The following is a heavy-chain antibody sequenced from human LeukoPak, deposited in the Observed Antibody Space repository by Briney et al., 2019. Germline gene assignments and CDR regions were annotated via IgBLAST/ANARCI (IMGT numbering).Heavy chain of an antibody. V-gene: IGHV1-69*05. CDR3: ARGMGYDYVWGSYRYELFDP. Sequence: ASVKVSCKASGGTFSSYAISWVRQAPGQGLEWMGRIIPIFGTANYAQKVQGRVTITTDESKSTAYMELSSLRSEDTAVYYCARGMGYDYVWGSYRYELFDPWGQGTLVTVSS. CDR2: IIPIFGTA. J-gene: IGHJ5*02. D-gene: IGHD3-16*02. CDR1: GGTFSSYA.